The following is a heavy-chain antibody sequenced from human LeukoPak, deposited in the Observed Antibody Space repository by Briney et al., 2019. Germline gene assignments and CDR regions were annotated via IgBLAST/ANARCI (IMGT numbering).Heavy chain of an antibody. D-gene: IGHD4-23*01. CDR3: VRAYGSNSPSDY. J-gene: IGHJ4*02. V-gene: IGHV3-74*01. CDR2: INTDGSST. Sequence: PGGSLRLSCAASGFTFSSYWMHWVRQAPGKGPVWVSRINTDGSSTRYADSVKGRFTISRDNAKNTLYLQMNSLRAEDTAVYYCVRAYGSNSPSDYWGQGTLVTVSS. CDR1: GFTFSSYW.